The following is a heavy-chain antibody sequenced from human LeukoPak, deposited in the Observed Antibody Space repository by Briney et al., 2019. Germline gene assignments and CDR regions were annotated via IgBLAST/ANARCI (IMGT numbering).Heavy chain of an antibody. CDR3: ARDQGGTSFYYYYMDV. J-gene: IGHJ6*03. CDR1: GYTFTGYY. CDR2: INPNSGGT. V-gene: IGHV1-2*02. D-gene: IGHD3-3*01. Sequence: ASVKVSCKASGYTFTGYYMHWVRQAPGQGLEWMGWINPNSGGTNYAQKFQGRVTMTRDTSISTAYMELSRLRSDDTAVYYCARDQGGTSFYYYYMDVWGKGTTVTVSS.